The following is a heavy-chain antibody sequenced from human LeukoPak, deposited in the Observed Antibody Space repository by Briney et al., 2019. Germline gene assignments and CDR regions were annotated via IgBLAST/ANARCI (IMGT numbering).Heavy chain of an antibody. Sequence: GRSLRLSCAASGFTFSSYGMHWVRQAPGKGLEWVAVISYDGSNKYYADSVKGRFTISRDNSKNTLFLQMNSLRAEDTAVYYCAKADSSGWSLDYWGQGTLVTVSS. J-gene: IGHJ4*02. D-gene: IGHD6-19*01. V-gene: IGHV3-30*18. CDR2: ISYDGSNK. CDR3: AKADSSGWSLDY. CDR1: GFTFSSYG.